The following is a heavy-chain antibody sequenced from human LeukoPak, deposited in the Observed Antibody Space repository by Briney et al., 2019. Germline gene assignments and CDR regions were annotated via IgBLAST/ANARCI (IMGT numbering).Heavy chain of an antibody. V-gene: IGHV4-30-4*01. Sequence: PSQTLSLTCTVSGGSINSGAHYWSWVRQPPGKGLGWIGYISYSGSTYYNPSLKSRVTISVDTSKNQFSLKLSSVTAADTAVYYCARYYGGNSNFDYWGQGTLVTVSS. CDR3: ARYYGGNSNFDY. CDR1: GGSINSGAHY. D-gene: IGHD4-23*01. CDR2: ISYSGST. J-gene: IGHJ4*02.